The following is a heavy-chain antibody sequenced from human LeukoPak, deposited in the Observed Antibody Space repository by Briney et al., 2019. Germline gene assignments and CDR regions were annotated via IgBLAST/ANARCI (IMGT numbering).Heavy chain of an antibody. V-gene: IGHV1-2*02. CDR1: GYTFTGYY. CDR2: INPNSGGT. J-gene: IGHJ4*02. D-gene: IGHD4-17*01. CDR3: ARDSGGNYGDYALGY. Sequence: ASVKVSCKASGYTFTGYYMHWVRQAPGQGLEWMGWINPNSGGTNYAQKLQGRVTMTRDTSISTAYMELSRLRSDDTAVYYCARDSGGNYGDYALGYWGQGTLVTVSS.